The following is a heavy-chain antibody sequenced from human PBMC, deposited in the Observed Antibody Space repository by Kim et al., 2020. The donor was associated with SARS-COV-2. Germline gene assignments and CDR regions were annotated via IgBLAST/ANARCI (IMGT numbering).Heavy chain of an antibody. CDR2: IKSKTDGGTT. CDR1: GFTFSNAW. Sequence: GGSLRLSCAASGFTFSNAWMSWVRQAPGKGLEWVGRIKSKTDGGTTDYAAPVKGRFTISRDDSKNTLYLQMNSLKTEDTAVYYCTTDRGYDYVWGSYRYKGDYFDYWGQGTLVTVSS. CDR3: TTDRGYDYVWGSYRYKGDYFDY. D-gene: IGHD3-16*02. V-gene: IGHV3-15*01. J-gene: IGHJ4*02.